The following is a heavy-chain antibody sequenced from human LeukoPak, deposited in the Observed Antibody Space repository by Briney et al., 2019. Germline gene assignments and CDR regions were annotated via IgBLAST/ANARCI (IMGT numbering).Heavy chain of an antibody. J-gene: IGHJ3*02. D-gene: IGHD3-22*01. CDR1: GGSFSGYY. Sequence: SETLSLTCAVYGGSFSGYYCSWIRLPPGKGLEWIGEINHSGSTNYNPSLKSRVTISVDTSKNQFSLKLSSVTAADTAVYYCARDVVGYYDSSGYYLSASDIWGQGTMVTVSS. CDR3: ARDVVGYYDSSGYYLSASDI. CDR2: INHSGST. V-gene: IGHV4-34*01.